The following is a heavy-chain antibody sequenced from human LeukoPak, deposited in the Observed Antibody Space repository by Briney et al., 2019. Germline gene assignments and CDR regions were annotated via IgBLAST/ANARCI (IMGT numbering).Heavy chain of an antibody. CDR1: RYTLTELS. V-gene: IGHV1-24*01. CDR2: FDPEDGET. CDR3: ATDSGYSSGWSLGAFDI. D-gene: IGHD6-19*01. Sequence: ASVKVSCKVSRYTLTELSMHWARQAPGKGLEWMGGFDPEDGETIYAQKFQGRVTMTEDTSTDTAYMELSSLRSEDTAVYYCATDSGYSSGWSLGAFDIWGQGTMVTVSS. J-gene: IGHJ3*02.